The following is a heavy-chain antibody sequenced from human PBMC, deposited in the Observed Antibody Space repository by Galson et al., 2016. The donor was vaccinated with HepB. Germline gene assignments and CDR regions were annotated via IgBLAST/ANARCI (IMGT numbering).Heavy chain of an antibody. Sequence: SLRLSCAVSGFTFSDYYVSWIRQAPGKGPEWVSFISSISIHTNYADSVKGRFTISSDNARNSLYLQMNSLGTEDTAVYYCARTVVQAAQYYYFFSGLDVWGQGTTVTVSS. CDR3: ARTVVQAAQYYYFFSGLDV. CDR2: ISSISIHT. CDR1: GFTFSDYY. V-gene: IGHV3-11*06. J-gene: IGHJ6*02. D-gene: IGHD2-2*01.